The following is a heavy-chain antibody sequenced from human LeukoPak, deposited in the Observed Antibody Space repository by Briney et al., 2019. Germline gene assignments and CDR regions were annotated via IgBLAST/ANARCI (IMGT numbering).Heavy chain of an antibody. D-gene: IGHD6-13*01. CDR2: ISYDGSNK. CDR1: GFTFSSYA. Sequence: GGSLRLSCAASGFTFSSYAMHWVRQAPGKGLEWVAVISYDGSNKYYADSVKGRFTISRDNSKNTLYLQMNSLRAEDTAVYYCARDSSSWAYYFDYWGQGTLVTVSS. CDR3: ARDSSSWAYYFDY. V-gene: IGHV3-30-3*01. J-gene: IGHJ4*02.